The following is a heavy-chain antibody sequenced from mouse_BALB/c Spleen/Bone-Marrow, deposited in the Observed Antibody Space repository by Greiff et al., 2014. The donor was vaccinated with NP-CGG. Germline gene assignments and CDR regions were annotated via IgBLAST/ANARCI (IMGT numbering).Heavy chain of an antibody. D-gene: IGHD1-1*01. V-gene: IGHV5-12-1*01. Sequence: DVMLVESGGGLVKPGGSLKLSCAASGFAFSSYDMSWVRQTPEKRLEWVAYISSDGGNTYYPDTVKGRFTISRDNAKNTLYLQMSSLESEDTAMYYCAREVLRDYLDYWGQGTTLTVSS. J-gene: IGHJ2*01. CDR3: AREVLRDYLDY. CDR1: GFAFSSYD. CDR2: ISSDGGNT.